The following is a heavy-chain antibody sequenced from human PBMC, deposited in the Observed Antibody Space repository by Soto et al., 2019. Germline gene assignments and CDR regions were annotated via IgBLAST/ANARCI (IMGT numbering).Heavy chain of an antibody. D-gene: IGHD3-22*01. CDR1: VGSIIIGGYY. J-gene: IGHJ6*02. CDR2: IYYSGST. CDR3: ASGGAGYYPPLYYYYGMDV. Sequence: TLSLTCTVSVGSIIIGGYYWSWIRQHPGKGLEWIGYIYYSGSTYYNPSLKSRVTISVDTSKNQFSLKLSSVTAADTAVYYCASGGAGYYPPLYYYYGMDVWGQGTTVXV. V-gene: IGHV4-31*03.